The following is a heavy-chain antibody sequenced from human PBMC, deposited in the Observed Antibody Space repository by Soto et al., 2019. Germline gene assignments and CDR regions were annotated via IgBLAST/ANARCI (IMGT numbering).Heavy chain of an antibody. Sequence: GESLKISCKGSGYSFTSYWIGWVRQMPGKGLEWMGIIYPGDSDTRYSPSFQGQVTISADKSISTAYLQWSSLKASDTAMYYCARFLRFLEWSTSGFDYWGQGTLVTVPS. CDR2: IYPGDSDT. D-gene: IGHD3-3*01. J-gene: IGHJ4*02. CDR3: ARFLRFLEWSTSGFDY. V-gene: IGHV5-51*01. CDR1: GYSFTSYW.